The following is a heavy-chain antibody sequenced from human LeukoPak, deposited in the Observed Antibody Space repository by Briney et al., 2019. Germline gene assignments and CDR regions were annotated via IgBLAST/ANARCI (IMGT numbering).Heavy chain of an antibody. Sequence: ASVKVSCKASGYTFTSYGISWVRQAPGQGLEWMGWISAYNGNTNYAQKLQGRVTMTTDTSTSTAYMELRSLRSDDTAVYYCAREYYDVSAHNYVGRRGYFDYWGQGTLVTVSS. V-gene: IGHV1-18*01. CDR3: AREYYDVSAHNYVGRRGYFDY. D-gene: IGHD3-22*01. J-gene: IGHJ4*02. CDR1: GYTFTSYG. CDR2: ISAYNGNT.